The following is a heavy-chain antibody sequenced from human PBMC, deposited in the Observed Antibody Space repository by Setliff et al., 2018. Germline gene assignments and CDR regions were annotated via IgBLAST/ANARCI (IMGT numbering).Heavy chain of an antibody. CDR1: GYSFTNYW. J-gene: IGHJ6*03. Sequence: PGESLKISCKGSGYSFTNYWIAWVRQMPGKGLEWMGIIYPGDSDTRYSPSFQGHISISADKSINTAYLQWSTLKASDTAMYYCVRQGRTGIGASMDVWGKGTTVTVSS. V-gene: IGHV5-51*01. CDR2: IYPGDSDT. CDR3: VRQGRTGIGASMDV. D-gene: IGHD3-10*01.